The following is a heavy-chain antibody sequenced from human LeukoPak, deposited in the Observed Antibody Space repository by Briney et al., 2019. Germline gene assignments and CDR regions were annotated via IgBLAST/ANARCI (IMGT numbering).Heavy chain of an antibody. CDR1: GFTFSSYE. CDR2: ISSSGSTI. J-gene: IGHJ6*02. V-gene: IGHV3-48*03. D-gene: IGHD5-18*01. CDR3: ARDQWIQLWLRFYYYYGMDV. Sequence: GGSLRLSCAASGFTFSSYEMNWVRQAPGKGLEWVSYISSSGSTIYYADSVKGRFTISRDNAKNSLYLQMNSLRAEDTAVYYCARDQWIQLWLRFYYYYGMDVWGQGTTVTVSS.